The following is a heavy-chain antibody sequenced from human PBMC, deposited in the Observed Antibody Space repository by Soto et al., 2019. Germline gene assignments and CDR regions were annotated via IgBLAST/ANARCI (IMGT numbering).Heavy chain of an antibody. Sequence: QVQVVQSGAEVKKPESSVKVSCKPSGGTFNTYTVNWVRLAPGHGLEWMGMFIPILDMANYAQKFQDRVTITADRSTFTAYMELNSLTSDDTAVYYCAITYFRDNSCPRDFDFWGPGTRVTVSS. CDR1: GGTFNTYT. CDR3: AITYFRDNSCPRDFDF. CDR2: FIPILDMA. D-gene: IGHD2-21*01. V-gene: IGHV1-69*02. J-gene: IGHJ4*02.